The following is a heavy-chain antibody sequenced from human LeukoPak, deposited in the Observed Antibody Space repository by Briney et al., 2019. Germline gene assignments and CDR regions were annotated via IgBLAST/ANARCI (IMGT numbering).Heavy chain of an antibody. J-gene: IGHJ5*02. D-gene: IGHD3-22*01. CDR2: ISYDGSNK. CDR3: AKGEYSCGWYNWFDP. CDR1: GFTFSSYG. V-gene: IGHV3-30*18. Sequence: GRSLRLSCAASGFTFSSYGMHWVRQAPGKGLEWVAVISYDGSNKYYADSVKGRFTISRDNSKNTLYLQMNSLRAEDTAVYYCAKGEYSCGWYNWFDPWGQGTLVTVSS.